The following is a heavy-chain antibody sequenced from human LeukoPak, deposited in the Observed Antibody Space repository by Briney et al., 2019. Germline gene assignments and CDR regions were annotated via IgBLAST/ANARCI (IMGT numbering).Heavy chain of an antibody. CDR2: ISSNGGST. D-gene: IGHD3-10*01. V-gene: IGHV3-64*02. J-gene: IGHJ4*02. Sequence: GGSLRLSCAASGFTFSSYAMHWVRQAPGKGLEYVSGISSNGGSTYYAGSVKGRFTVSRDNSKNTVNLQMGSLRIEDTAVYHCARMTLYGSGTVDWGQGILVTVSS. CDR1: GFTFSSYA. CDR3: ARMTLYGSGTVD.